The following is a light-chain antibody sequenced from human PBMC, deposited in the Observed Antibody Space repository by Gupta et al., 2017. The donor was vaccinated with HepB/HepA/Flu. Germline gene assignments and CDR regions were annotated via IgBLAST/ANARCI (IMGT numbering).Light chain of an antibody. CDR3: SAWDSSLNVPV. Sequence: QPGLTQPPSVSMALGQTATLTCTGNSNNVGNEGATWLQQHQGHPPKLLSYRNNNRPSGISERFSVPRSGNTASLTITRLQPEDEADYYCSAWDSSLNVPVLGGGTKLTVL. CDR2: RNN. J-gene: IGLJ2*01. CDR1: SNNVGNEG. V-gene: IGLV10-54*04.